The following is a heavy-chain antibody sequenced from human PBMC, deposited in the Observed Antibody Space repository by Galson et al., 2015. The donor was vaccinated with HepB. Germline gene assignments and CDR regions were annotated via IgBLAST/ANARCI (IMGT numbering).Heavy chain of an antibody. V-gene: IGHV3-23*01. D-gene: IGHD2-2*01. CDR1: GFTFSSYA. CDR2: ISGSGGST. Sequence: SLRLSCAASGFTFSSYAMSWVRQAPGKGLEWVSAISGSGGSTYYADSVKGRYTISRDNSKNTLYLQMNSLRAEDTAVYYCRVVPAAMWGGYFDYWGQGTLVTVSS. CDR3: RVVPAAMWGGYFDY. J-gene: IGHJ4*02.